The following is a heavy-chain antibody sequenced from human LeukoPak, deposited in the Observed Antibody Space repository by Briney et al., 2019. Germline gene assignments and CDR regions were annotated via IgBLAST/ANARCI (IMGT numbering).Heavy chain of an antibody. D-gene: IGHD3-22*01. Sequence: KPSETLSLTCAVYGGSFSGYYWSWIRQPPGKGLEWIGEINHSGSTNYNPSLKSRVTISVDTSKNQFSLKLSSVTAADTAVYYCARANYYDSSGYSRGAFDIWGQGTMVTVSS. CDR2: INHSGST. CDR1: GGSFSGYY. J-gene: IGHJ3*02. CDR3: ARANYYDSSGYSRGAFDI. V-gene: IGHV4-34*01.